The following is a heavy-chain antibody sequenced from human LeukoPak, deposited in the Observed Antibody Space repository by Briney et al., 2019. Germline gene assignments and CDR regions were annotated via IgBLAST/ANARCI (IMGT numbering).Heavy chain of an antibody. CDR3: ARRSDYMDF. J-gene: IGHJ4*02. Sequence: SGTLSLTCAVSDGSITDNWWSWIRQPPGKGLEWIGYSYYSGLTNYNPSLKSRVTISVDTFKKQSSLKLSSVTAADTAVYYCARRSDYMDFWGQGTLVTVSS. V-gene: IGHV4-59*01. CDR1: DGSITDNW. CDR2: SYYSGLT.